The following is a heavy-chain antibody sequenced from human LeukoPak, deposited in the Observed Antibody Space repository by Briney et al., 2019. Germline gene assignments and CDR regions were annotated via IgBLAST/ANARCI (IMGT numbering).Heavy chain of an antibody. CDR1: GGSISSYY. CDR2: IYYSGST. CDR3: ARGGRGLRYFDWLLHDY. J-gene: IGHJ4*02. V-gene: IGHV4-59*08. Sequence: PSETLSLTCTVSGGSISSYYWSWIRQPPGKGLEWIGYIYYSGSTNYNPSLKSRVTISVDTSKNQFSLKLSSVTAADTAVYYCARGGRGLRYFDWLLHDYWGQGTLVTVSS. D-gene: IGHD3-9*01.